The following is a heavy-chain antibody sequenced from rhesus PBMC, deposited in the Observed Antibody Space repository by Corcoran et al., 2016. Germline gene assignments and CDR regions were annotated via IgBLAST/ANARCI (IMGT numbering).Heavy chain of an antibody. V-gene: IGHV4S10*01. CDR1: GGSISDSYR. CDR2: IYGSSTST. J-gene: IGHJ4*01. D-gene: IGHD3-3*01. CDR3: ASPTLWTGYYYFDY. Sequence: QVQLQESGPGVVKPSETLSLTCAVSGGSISDSYRWSWIRQPPGKGLEWIGYIYGSSTSTNYNPSLKCRGTLSKDTPKNQFSLKLSSVTAADTAVYYCASPTLWTGYYYFDYWGQGVLVTVSS.